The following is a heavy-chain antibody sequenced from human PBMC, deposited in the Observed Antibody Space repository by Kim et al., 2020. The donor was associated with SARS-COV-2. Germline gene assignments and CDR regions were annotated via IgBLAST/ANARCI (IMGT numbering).Heavy chain of an antibody. CDR2: ISEDGGDK. CDR1: GFTFSRRW. J-gene: IGHJ4*02. V-gene: IGHV3-7*03. Sequence: GSLRLSCAASGFTFSRRWMSWVRQAPGKGLEWVAAISEDGGDKYYVNSVKGRFTIARDNAGNSLYLLMNSLRAEDTAVYYCARGYFGGQGTLVTVSS. D-gene: IGHD1-1*01. CDR3: ARGYF.